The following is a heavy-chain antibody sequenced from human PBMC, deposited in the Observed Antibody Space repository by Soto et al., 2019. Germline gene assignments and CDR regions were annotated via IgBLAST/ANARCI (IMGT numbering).Heavy chain of an antibody. V-gene: IGHV3-23*01. CDR3: AKEATPRGTDYGRRFDY. CDR1: GFTFSSYA. D-gene: IGHD4-17*01. CDR2: ISGSGGST. Sequence: GGSLRLSCAASGFTFSSYAMSWVRQAPGKGLEWVSAISGSGGSTYYADSVKGRFTISRDNSKNTLYLQMNSLRAEDTAVYYCAKEATPRGTDYGRRFDYWGQGTLVTVSS. J-gene: IGHJ4*02.